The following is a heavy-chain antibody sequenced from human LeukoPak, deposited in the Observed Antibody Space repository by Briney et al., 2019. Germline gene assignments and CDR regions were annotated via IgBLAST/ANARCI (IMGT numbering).Heavy chain of an antibody. Sequence: PSETLSLTCTVSGDSISSNTYYWGWIRQPPGKGLEWIGTIYYSGSTHYHPSLKSRVTISVDTSKNQFSLKLISVTAADTAVYYCAKEHSASYGDWGQGTLVTVSS. D-gene: IGHD1-26*01. CDR2: IYYSGST. CDR3: AKEHSASYGD. V-gene: IGHV4-39*02. J-gene: IGHJ4*02. CDR1: GDSISSNTYY.